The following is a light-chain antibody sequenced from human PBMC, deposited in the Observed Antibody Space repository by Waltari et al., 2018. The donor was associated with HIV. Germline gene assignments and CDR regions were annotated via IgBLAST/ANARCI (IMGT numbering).Light chain of an antibody. CDR3: MQALQTPIFT. CDR2: LGS. Sequence: DIVMTQSPLSLSVTPGEAVSISCRSNQSLLHSNGYNYLDWYLQRPGQSPQLLIYLGSNRASGAPDRFRGSGSGTDFTLKISRVQAEDVGAYYCMQALQTPIFTFGPGTKVDIK. J-gene: IGKJ3*01. CDR1: QSLLHSNGYNY. V-gene: IGKV2-28*01.